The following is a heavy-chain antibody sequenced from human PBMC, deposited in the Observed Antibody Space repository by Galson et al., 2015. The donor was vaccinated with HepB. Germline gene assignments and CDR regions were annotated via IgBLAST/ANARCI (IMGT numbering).Heavy chain of an antibody. CDR3: TREYYYDSSDYYYSDY. D-gene: IGHD3-22*01. CDR2: ISSSSSYI. CDR1: GFTFSSYS. Sequence: SLRLSCAASGFTFSSYSMNWVRQAPGKGLGWVSSISSSSSYIYYADSVKGRFTISRDNAKNSLYLQMNSLKTEDTAVYYCTREYYYDSSDYYYSDYWGQGTLVTVSS. J-gene: IGHJ4*02. V-gene: IGHV3-21*03.